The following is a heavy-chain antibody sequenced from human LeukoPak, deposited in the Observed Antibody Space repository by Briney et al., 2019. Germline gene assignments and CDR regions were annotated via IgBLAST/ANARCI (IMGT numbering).Heavy chain of an antibody. CDR1: GYSFTAAYN. Sequence: GASVKVSCKASGYSFTAAYNIHWLRQAPGQGPEFLGWINLSSGDTRYAQKFQGRVTVTRDTVISTAYMELSSLTSDDTAVYYCARDPRGTYDYWGQGTLVTVSS. CDR2: INLSSGDT. V-gene: IGHV1-2*02. CDR3: ARDPRGTYDY. J-gene: IGHJ4*02. D-gene: IGHD5-12*01.